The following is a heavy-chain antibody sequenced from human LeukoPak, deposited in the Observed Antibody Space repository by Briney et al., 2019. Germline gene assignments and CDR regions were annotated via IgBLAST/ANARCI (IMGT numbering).Heavy chain of an antibody. D-gene: IGHD2-15*01. CDR2: MNPNSGNT. V-gene: IGHV1-8*01. CDR1: GYSFTSYD. Sequence: GASVKVSCKASGYSFTSYDINWVRQATGQGLEWMGWMNPNSGNTGYAQKFQGRVTMTKDTSTSTVYMELRSLRSDDTAVYYCARDRSGGFDYWGQGTLVTVSS. J-gene: IGHJ4*02. CDR3: ARDRSGGFDY.